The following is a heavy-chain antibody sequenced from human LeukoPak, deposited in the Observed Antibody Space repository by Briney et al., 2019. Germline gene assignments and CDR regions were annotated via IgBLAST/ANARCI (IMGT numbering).Heavy chain of an antibody. CDR3: AKDGRYSGSYYVDY. D-gene: IGHD1-26*01. CDR2: ISGSGGST. V-gene: IGHV3-23*01. Sequence: GGSLRLSCAASGFTFSSYAMSWVRQAPGKGLEWVSGISGSGGSTYYAASVKGRFTISRDNSKNTLYLQMNSLRAEDTAVYYCAKDGRYSGSYYVDYWGQGTLVTVSS. CDR1: GFTFSSYA. J-gene: IGHJ4*02.